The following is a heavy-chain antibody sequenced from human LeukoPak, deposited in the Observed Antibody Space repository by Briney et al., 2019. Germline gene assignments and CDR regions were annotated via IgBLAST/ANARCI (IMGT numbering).Heavy chain of an antibody. D-gene: IGHD5-18*01. Sequence: GRSLRLSCAASGFTFSSYVMHWVRQAPGKGLEWVSAISGSAYNTYSANSVRGRFTISRDNSKNTLYLQMNSLRAEDTAIYYCARDRKSFGYGVLDFWGQGTLVTVSS. CDR2: ISGSAYNT. V-gene: IGHV3-23*01. J-gene: IGHJ4*02. CDR3: ARDRKSFGYGVLDF. CDR1: GFTFSSYV.